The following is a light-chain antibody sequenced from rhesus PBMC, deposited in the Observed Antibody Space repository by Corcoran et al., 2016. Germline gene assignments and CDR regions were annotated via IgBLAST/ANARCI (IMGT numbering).Light chain of an antibody. CDR2: DAS. J-gene: IGKJ1*01. Sequence: ETVVTQSPATLSLSPGERATLSCRASQSVGSNLAWYQQKPGQAPKPLIYDASSKATGLPDRFSGSGSGTEFTLTISSLEPEDVGVYYCQQYNHWWTFGQGTKVEIK. CDR1: QSVGSN. CDR3: QQYNHWWT. V-gene: IGKV3-42*02.